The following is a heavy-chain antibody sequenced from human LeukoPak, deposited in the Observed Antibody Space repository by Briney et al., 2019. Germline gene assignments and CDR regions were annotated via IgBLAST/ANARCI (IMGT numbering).Heavy chain of an antibody. V-gene: IGHV4-39*07. Sequence: SETLSLTCTVSGGSISSSSYYWGWIRQPPGKGLEWIGSIYYSGSTYYNPSLKSRVTISEDTSKNQFSMKLSSVTAADTAVYYCARGASSRFEHWGQGTLVTVSS. CDR3: ARGASSRFEH. CDR1: GGSISSSSYY. CDR2: IYYSGST. D-gene: IGHD6-13*01. J-gene: IGHJ4*02.